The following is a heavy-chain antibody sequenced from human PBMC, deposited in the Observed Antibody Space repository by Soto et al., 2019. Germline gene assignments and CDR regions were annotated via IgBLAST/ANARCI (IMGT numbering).Heavy chain of an antibody. D-gene: IGHD2-2*01. CDR1: GLTVSSNY. CDR2: MYSGGST. V-gene: IGHV3-66*01. Sequence: EVQLVESGGGLVQPGGSLRLSCAASGLTVSSNYMSWVRQAPGKGLEWVSVMYSGGSTCYADSVKDRFIISRDNYKNTLYLQMDSLRVEDTAVYYCARDSSLHQPLFYGMDVWGQGTTVTVSS. J-gene: IGHJ6*02. CDR3: ARDSSLHQPLFYGMDV.